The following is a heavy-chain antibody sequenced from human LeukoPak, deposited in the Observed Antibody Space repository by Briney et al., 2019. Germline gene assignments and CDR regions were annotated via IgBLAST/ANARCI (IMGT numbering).Heavy chain of an antibody. CDR1: GYTFTSYG. Sequence: ASVKVSCKASGYTFTSYGISWVRQAPGQGLKWMGWISAYNGNTNYAQKLQGRVTMTTDTSTSTAYMELRRLRSNETAVYYIARETFWNGYVFDPCGQGTLVTVSS. CDR2: ISAYNGNT. CDR3: ARETFWNGYVFDP. J-gene: IGHJ5*02. V-gene: IGHV1-18*01. D-gene: IGHD3-3*01.